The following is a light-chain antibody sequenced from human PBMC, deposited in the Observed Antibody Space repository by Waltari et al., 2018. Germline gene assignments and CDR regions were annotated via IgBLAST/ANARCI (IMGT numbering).Light chain of an antibody. J-gene: IGKJ3*01. CDR2: AAS. V-gene: IGKV1-39*01. Sequence: DIQMTQSPASLAASLGDRVTITCRPSQSVTTSLNWYQQKSGEPPKLLISAASSFQSGVPSRFRGSGSGTDFTLTITHLQPEDVATYFCQQSHSPPFTFGPGTKV. CDR1: QSVTTS. CDR3: QQSHSPPFT.